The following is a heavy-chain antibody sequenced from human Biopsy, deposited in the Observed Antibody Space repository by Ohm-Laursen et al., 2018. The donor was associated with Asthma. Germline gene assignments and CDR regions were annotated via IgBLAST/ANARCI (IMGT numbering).Heavy chain of an antibody. CDR3: ARKAGSCISRTCYSLDF. CDR1: GGTFNTYV. V-gene: IGHV1-69*13. J-gene: IGHJ4*02. D-gene: IGHD2-2*01. Sequence: SVKASCKSLGGTFNTYVIGWVRQDPGQGLEWVGGINSVFGTTTYPQKFQDRVTITADDSTSTVYMELSSLRSEDTAVYYCARKAGSCISRTCYSLDFWGQGTLVTVSS. CDR2: INSVFGTT.